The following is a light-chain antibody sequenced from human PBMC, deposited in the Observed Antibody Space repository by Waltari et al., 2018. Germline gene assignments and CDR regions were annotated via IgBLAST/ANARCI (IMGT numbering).Light chain of an antibody. CDR3: QQYSSFWT. Sequence: DIQMTQSPSTLSASVGDRVTITCRASQPITTWVAWYQQKPGQAPQLLIYDASRLEFGVPTRFSGSGSGTEFTLTISSLRPDDFATYYCQQYSSFWTFGQGTKVEIK. J-gene: IGKJ1*01. CDR1: QPITTW. CDR2: DAS. V-gene: IGKV1-5*01.